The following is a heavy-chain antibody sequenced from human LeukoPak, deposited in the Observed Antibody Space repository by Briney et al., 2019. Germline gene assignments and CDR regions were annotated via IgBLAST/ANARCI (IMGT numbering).Heavy chain of an antibody. CDR3: ARDLNYDILTNSWFDP. Sequence: GASLRLSCAASGFTFSSYSMNWVRQAPGKGLEWVSSISSSSSYIYYADSVKGRFTISRDNAKNSLYLQMNSLRAEDTAVYYCARDLNYDILTNSWFDPWGQGTLVTVSS. CDR1: GFTFSSYS. J-gene: IGHJ5*02. V-gene: IGHV3-21*01. CDR2: ISSSSSYI. D-gene: IGHD3-9*01.